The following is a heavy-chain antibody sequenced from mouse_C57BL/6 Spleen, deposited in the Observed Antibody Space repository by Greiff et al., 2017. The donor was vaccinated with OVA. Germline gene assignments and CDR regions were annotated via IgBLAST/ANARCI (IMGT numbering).Heavy chain of an antibody. Sequence: VQLQESGAELVKPGASVKMSCKASGYTFTSYWITWVKQRPGQGLEWIGDIYPGSGSTNYNEKFKSKATLTVDTSSSTAYMQLSSLTSEDSAVYYCARGDYGSSYPHYWGQGTTLTVSS. V-gene: IGHV1-55*01. CDR3: ARGDYGSSYPHY. CDR2: IYPGSGST. J-gene: IGHJ2*01. D-gene: IGHD1-1*01. CDR1: GYTFTSYW.